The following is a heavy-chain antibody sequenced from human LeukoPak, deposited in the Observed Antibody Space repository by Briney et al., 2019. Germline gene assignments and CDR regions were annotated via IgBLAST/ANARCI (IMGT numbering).Heavy chain of an antibody. CDR3: ARRGEVGFDY. Sequence: PSETLSLTCTVSGGSISSSSSYWGWIRQPPGKGLEWIGSIYYSGSTYYNPSLKSRVTISVDTSKNQFSLKLSSVTAADTAVYYCARRGEVGFDYWGQGTLVTVSS. CDR2: IYYSGST. J-gene: IGHJ4*02. CDR1: GGSISSSSSY. V-gene: IGHV4-39*01. D-gene: IGHD3-16*01.